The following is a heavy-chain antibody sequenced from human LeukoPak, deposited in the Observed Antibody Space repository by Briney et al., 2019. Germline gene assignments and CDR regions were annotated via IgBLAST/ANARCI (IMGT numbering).Heavy chain of an antibody. CDR1: GDSVPSNSVA. J-gene: IGHJ4*02. Sequence: SQTLSLTCAISGDSVPSNSVAWNWIRQSPPRGLEWLGRTYYRSKWYSDYAVSVKSRITINPDTSKNQFSLQLKSVTPEDTAVYYCARVVSREWFFDYWGQGTLVTVSS. CDR2: TYYRSKWYS. CDR3: ARVVSREWFFDY. V-gene: IGHV6-1*01. D-gene: IGHD3-3*01.